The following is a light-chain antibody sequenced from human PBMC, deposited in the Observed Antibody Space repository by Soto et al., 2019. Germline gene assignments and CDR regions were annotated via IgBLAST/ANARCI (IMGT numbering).Light chain of an antibody. CDR1: QNLGDGR. V-gene: IGKV3-20*01. Sequence: VFTPAPGPPSLAPGERAQPPCRANQNLGDGRLAWYQQKPGQPPTLLIYDASTRATGIPDRFSGSGSGTDFTLTISRLEPEDFAVYYCQEHASIFGQGTRLEIK. J-gene: IGKJ5*01. CDR2: DAS. CDR3: QEHASI.